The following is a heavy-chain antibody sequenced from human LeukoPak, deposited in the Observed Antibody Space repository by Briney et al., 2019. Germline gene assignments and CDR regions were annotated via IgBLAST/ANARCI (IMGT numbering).Heavy chain of an antibody. Sequence: PGRSLRLSCAASGFTFSSSGMHWVRQAPGKGLEWVALIWYDGSNKYYADSVKGRFTISRDNSKNTLYLQMNSLRAEDTAVYYCARDYGDYFDYWGQGTLVTVSS. CDR1: GFTFSSSG. CDR3: ARDYGDYFDY. V-gene: IGHV3-33*01. D-gene: IGHD3-16*01. CDR2: IWYDGSNK. J-gene: IGHJ4*02.